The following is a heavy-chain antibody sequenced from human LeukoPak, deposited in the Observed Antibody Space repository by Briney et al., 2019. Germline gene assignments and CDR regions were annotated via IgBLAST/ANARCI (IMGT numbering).Heavy chain of an antibody. Sequence: ASVKVSCKASGYTFTGYYMHWVRQAPGQGLEWMGWINPNSGGTNYAQKLQGRVTMTTDTSTSTAYMELRSLRSDDTAVYYCARTTVAGGSVDAFDIWGQGTMVTVSS. CDR1: GYTFTGYY. D-gene: IGHD6-19*01. V-gene: IGHV1-2*02. CDR2: INPNSGGT. J-gene: IGHJ3*02. CDR3: ARTTVAGGSVDAFDI.